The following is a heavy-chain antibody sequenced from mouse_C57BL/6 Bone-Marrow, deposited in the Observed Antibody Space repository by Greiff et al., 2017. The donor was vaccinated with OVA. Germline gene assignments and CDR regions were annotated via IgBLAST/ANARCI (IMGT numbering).Heavy chain of an antibody. CDR2: INPGSGGT. J-gene: IGHJ1*03. D-gene: IGHD1-1*01. CDR3: ARNYGSPSYWYFDV. Sequence: VQLQQSGAELVRPGTSVKVSCKASGYAFTNYLIEWVKQRPGQGLEWIGVINPGSGGTNYNEKFKGKATLTADKSSSTAYMQLSSLTSEDSAVYFCARNYGSPSYWYFDVWGTGTTVTVSS. CDR1: GYAFTNYL. V-gene: IGHV1-54*01.